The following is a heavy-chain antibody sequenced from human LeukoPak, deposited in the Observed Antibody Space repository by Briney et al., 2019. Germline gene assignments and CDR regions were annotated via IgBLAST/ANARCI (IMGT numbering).Heavy chain of an antibody. CDR3: ARDSSGAAYYFDY. V-gene: IGHV3-7*01. CDR1: GFTFSSYW. CDR2: IKQDGSEK. J-gene: IGHJ4*02. D-gene: IGHD6-25*01. Sequence: GGSLRLSCAASGFTFSSYWMSWVRQAPGMGLEWVANIKQDGSEKYYVDSVKGRFTISRDNAKNSLYLQMNSLRAEDTAVYYCARDSSGAAYYFDYWGQGTLVIVSS.